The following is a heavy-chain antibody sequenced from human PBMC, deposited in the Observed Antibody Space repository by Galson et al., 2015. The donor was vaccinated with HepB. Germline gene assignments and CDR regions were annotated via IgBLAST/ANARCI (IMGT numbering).Heavy chain of an antibody. Sequence: TLSLTCAVSGGSISSGGYSWSWIRQPPGKGLEWIGYIYYSGSTYYNPSLKSRVTISVDTSKNQFSLKLSPVTAADTAVYYCARDVRSMVRGVSWFDPWGQGTLVTVSS. J-gene: IGHJ5*02. V-gene: IGHV4-30-4*07. CDR1: GGSISSGGYS. D-gene: IGHD3-10*01. CDR3: ARDVRSMVRGVSWFDP. CDR2: IYYSGST.